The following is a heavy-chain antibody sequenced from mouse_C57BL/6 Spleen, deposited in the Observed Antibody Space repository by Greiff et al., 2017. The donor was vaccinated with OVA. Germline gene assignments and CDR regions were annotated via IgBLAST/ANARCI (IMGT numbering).Heavy chain of an antibody. CDR3: VREDYFDY. V-gene: IGHV10-1*01. CDR1: GFSFTTYA. Sequence: EVMLVESGGGLVQPKGSLKLSCAASGFSFTTYAMNWVRQAPGQGLEWVARISSKSNNYATYYADSVKDRFTISRDDSESMLYLQMNNLKTEDTAMYYCVREDYFDYWGQGTTLTVSS. J-gene: IGHJ2*01. CDR2: ISSKSNNYAT.